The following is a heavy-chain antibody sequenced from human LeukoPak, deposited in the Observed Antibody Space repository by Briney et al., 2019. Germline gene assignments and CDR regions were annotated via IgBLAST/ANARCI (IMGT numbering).Heavy chain of an antibody. J-gene: IGHJ4*02. D-gene: IGHD3-9*01. V-gene: IGHV3-23*01. CDR2: ISGSGGST. CDR3: AKDQGYDILTGYSLFDY. CDR1: GFIFSGDW. Sequence: GGSLRLSCADPGFIFSGDWMAWVRQAPGKGLEWVSAISGSGGSTYYADSVKGRFTISRDNSKNTLYLQMNSLRAEDTAVYYCAKDQGYDILTGYSLFDYWGQGTLVTVSS.